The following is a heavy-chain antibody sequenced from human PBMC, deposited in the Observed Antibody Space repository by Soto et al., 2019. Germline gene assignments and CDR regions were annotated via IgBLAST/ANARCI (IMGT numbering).Heavy chain of an antibody. CDR2: INHSGST. Sequence: SETLSLTCAVYGGSFSGYYWSWIRQPPGKGLEWIGEINHSGSTNYNPSLKSRVTISVDTSKNQFSLKLSSVTAADTAVYYCARRQPVGANSYIFDYWGQGTLVTVSS. V-gene: IGHV4-34*01. CDR3: ARRQPVGANSYIFDY. J-gene: IGHJ4*02. D-gene: IGHD1-26*01. CDR1: GGSFSGYY.